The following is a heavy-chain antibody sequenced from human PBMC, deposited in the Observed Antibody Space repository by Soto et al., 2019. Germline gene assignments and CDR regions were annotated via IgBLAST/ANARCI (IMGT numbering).Heavy chain of an antibody. V-gene: IGHV4-61*05. CDR1: GDSIRSSSYY. J-gene: IGHJ4*02. Sequence: PSETLSLTCTVSGDSIRSSSYYWGWIRQPPGKGLEWIGYIYYSGSSNYNPSLKSRVTISVDTAKNQFSLKLSSVTAADTAVYYCARAAHPTVSGTDYWGQGALVTVSS. CDR3: ARAAHPTVSGTDY. D-gene: IGHD6-19*01. CDR2: IYYSGSS.